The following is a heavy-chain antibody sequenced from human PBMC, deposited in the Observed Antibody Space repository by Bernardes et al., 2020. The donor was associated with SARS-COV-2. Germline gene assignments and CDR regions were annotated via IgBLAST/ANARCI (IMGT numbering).Heavy chain of an antibody. V-gene: IGHV4-39*02. CDR3: AREVSSEYGMDV. CDR1: DDSVSSSTYY. D-gene: IGHD3-22*01. J-gene: IGHJ6*02. CDR2: IYYSGNT. Sequence: SETLSLTCTVSDDSVSSSTYYWGWIRQPPGKGLEWIGSIYYSGNTYYNPSLKSRVTISVDTSKRQFSLKLRSVTAADTALYYCAREVSSEYGMDVWGQGTTVTVSS.